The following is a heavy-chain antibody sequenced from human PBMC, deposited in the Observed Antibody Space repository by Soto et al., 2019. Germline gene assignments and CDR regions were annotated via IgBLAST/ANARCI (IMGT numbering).Heavy chain of an antibody. D-gene: IGHD5-12*01. J-gene: IGHJ5*02. CDR2: INAGNGNT. CDR1: GYTFTSYA. V-gene: IGHV1-3*01. CDR3: AKDGGKDGYFGNWFDP. Sequence: AXVKVSGKASGYTFTSYAMHWVRQAPGQRLEWMGWINAGNGNTKYSQKFQGRITLTADESTTTVYMELSSLRSDDTAVYYCAKDGGKDGYFGNWFDPWGQGTQVTAPQ.